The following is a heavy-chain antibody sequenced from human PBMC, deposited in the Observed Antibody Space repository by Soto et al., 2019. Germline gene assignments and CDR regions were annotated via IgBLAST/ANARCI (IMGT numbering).Heavy chain of an antibody. D-gene: IGHD6-19*01. V-gene: IGHV1-46*01. CDR3: ARTVAVAGTGGYYYGMDV. Sequence: QVQLVQSGAEVKKPGASMKVSCKASGYTFTSYYMHWVRQAPGQGLEWMGIINPSGGSTSYAQKFQGRVTMTRDTSTSTVYMELSSLRSEDTAVYYCARTVAVAGTGGYYYGMDVWGQGTTVTVSS. CDR2: INPSGGST. J-gene: IGHJ6*02. CDR1: GYTFTSYY.